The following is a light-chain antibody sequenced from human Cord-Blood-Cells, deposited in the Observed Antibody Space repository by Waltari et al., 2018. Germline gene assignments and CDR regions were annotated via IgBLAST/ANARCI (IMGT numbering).Light chain of an antibody. V-gene: IGLV2-11*02. CDR2: DVS. CDR3: CSYAGSYTYV. Sequence: QSALPQPRSVSGSPDQSVTTYCTGTSSFVGGYNYVSFYQQHPGKSTKLMIYDVSKRPSGVPDRFSGSKSGNTASLTISGLQAEDEADYYCCSYAGSYTYVFGTGTKVTVL. CDR1: SSFVGGYNY. J-gene: IGLJ1*01.